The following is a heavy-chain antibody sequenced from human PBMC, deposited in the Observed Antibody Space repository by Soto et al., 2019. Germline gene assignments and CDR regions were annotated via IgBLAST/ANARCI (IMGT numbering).Heavy chain of an antibody. CDR3: ASFFRVGEYRPDH. CDR2: IYHSGST. CDR1: GGSITSSHW. Sequence: QVQLQESGPGLVRPSGTLSLTCAVSGGSITSSHWWSWVRQPPGKGLEWIGEIYHSGSTNYNPSLKSRVXXPXDXYKTQFYLTLSSVPAADMAIHYCASFFRVGEYRPDHWGQGNLVTVAS. V-gene: IGHV4-4*02. D-gene: IGHD3-16*01. J-gene: IGHJ4*02.